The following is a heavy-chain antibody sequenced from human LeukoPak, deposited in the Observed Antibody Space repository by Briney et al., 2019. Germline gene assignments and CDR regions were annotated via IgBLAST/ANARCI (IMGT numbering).Heavy chain of an antibody. CDR2: IYSGGST. Sequence: GGSLRLSCAASGFTVSSNYMSWVRQAPGKGLEWVSVIYSGGSTYYADSVKGRFTISRDNSKNTLYLQMNSLRAEDTAVYYCARSPEDLWFGEFYFDYWGQGTLVTVSS. D-gene: IGHD3-10*01. CDR3: ARSPEDLWFGEFYFDY. J-gene: IGHJ4*02. V-gene: IGHV3-66*01. CDR1: GFTVSSNY.